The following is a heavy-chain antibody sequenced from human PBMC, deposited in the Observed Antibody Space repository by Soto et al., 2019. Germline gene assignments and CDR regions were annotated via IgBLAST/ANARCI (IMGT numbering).Heavy chain of an antibody. Sequence: QVQLQESGPGLVKPSETLSLTCTVSGGSISSYYWSWIRQPPGKGLEWIGYIYYSGSTNYNLSLKSRVTISVDTSKNQFSLKLSSVTAADTAVYYCARVNTSGLADAFDIWGQGTMVTVSS. J-gene: IGHJ3*02. V-gene: IGHV4-59*01. CDR2: IYYSGST. CDR1: GGSISSYY. D-gene: IGHD1-26*01. CDR3: ARVNTSGLADAFDI.